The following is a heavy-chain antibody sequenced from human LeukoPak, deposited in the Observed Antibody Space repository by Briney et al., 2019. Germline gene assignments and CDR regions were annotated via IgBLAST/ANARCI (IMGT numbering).Heavy chain of an antibody. CDR1: GFTFSSYS. J-gene: IGHJ4*02. CDR3: VTSWNRQQRDY. CDR2: ISSSSSYI. Sequence: GGSLRLSCAASGFTFSSYSMNWVRQAPGKGLEWVSSISSSSSYIYYADSVKGRFTISRDNAKNSLYLQMDTVTAEDTAVYYCVTSWNRQQRDYWGQGILVTVSS. V-gene: IGHV3-21*01. D-gene: IGHD1-1*01.